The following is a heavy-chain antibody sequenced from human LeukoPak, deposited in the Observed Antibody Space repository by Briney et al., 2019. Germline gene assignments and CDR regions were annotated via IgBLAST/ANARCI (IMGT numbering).Heavy chain of an antibody. CDR1: GFTFSNNR. CDR3: VRDLT. Sequence: GGSLRLSCAASGFTFSNNRMSWVRQAPGRGLEWVSDIYSDGTAYYADSVKGRFTISRDNSKSTLYLQMNSLKADDTAVYYCVRDLTWGQGTLVTVSS. CDR2: IYSDGTA. J-gene: IGHJ5*02. V-gene: IGHV3-53*01.